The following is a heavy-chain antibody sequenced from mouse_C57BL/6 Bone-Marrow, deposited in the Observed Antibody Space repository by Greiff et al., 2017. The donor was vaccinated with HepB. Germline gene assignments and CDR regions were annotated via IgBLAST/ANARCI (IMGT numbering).Heavy chain of an antibody. J-gene: IGHJ4*01. D-gene: IGHD2-2*01. CDR3: ARTSLYYGYNYAMDY. V-gene: IGHV1-26*01. CDR2: INPNNGGT. Sequence: VQLQQSGPELVKPGASVKISCKASGYTFTDYYMNWVKQSHGKSLEWIGDINPNNGGTSYNQKFKGKATLTVDKSSSTAYMELRSLTSEDSAVYYCARTSLYYGYNYAMDYWGQGTSVTVSS. CDR1: GYTFTDYY.